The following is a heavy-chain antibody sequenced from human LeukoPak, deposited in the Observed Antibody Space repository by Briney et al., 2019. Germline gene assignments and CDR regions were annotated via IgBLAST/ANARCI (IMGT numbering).Heavy chain of an antibody. CDR3: ARAKSRFGELWRAFDY. V-gene: IGHV3-30-3*01. J-gene: IGHJ4*02. CDR1: GFTFSSYA. Sequence: PGGSLRLSCAASGFTFSSYAMHWVRQAPGKGLEWVAVISYDGSNKYYADSVKGRFTISRDNSKNTLYLQMNSLRAEDTAVYYCARAKSRFGELWRAFDYWGQGTLVTVSS. CDR2: ISYDGSNK. D-gene: IGHD3-10*01.